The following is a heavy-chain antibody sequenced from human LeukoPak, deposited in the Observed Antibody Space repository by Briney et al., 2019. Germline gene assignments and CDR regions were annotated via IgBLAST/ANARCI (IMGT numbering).Heavy chain of an antibody. CDR3: ARSGDSSGWDFDY. CDR1: GFTFNNYG. D-gene: IGHD6-19*01. CDR2: IRYDGSNT. Sequence: PGGSLRLSCAASGFTFNNYGMHWVRQAPGKGLEWLAFIRYDGSNTYYADSVKGRFTVSRDNSKNTLYLQMNSLRAEDTAVYYCARSGDSSGWDFDYWGQGTLVTVSS. V-gene: IGHV3-30*02. J-gene: IGHJ4*02.